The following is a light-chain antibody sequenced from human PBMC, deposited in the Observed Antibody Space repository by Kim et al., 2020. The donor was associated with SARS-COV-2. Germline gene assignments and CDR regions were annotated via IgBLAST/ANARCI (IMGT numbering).Light chain of an antibody. V-gene: IGLV2-14*03. J-gene: IGLJ1*01. Sequence: QSALTQPASVSGSRGQSITVSCTGSSSDVGAYNYVSWYQQHPNEAPKLIIYDVSNRPSGISDRFSGSKSGNTASLTISGLQAEDEAHYYCSSYTTTKTRVFGTGTKVTVL. CDR3: SSYTTTKTRV. CDR1: SSDVGAYNY. CDR2: DVS.